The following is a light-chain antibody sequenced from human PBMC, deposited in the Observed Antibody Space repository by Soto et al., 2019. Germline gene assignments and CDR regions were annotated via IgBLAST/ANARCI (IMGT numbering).Light chain of an antibody. CDR2: GAS. CDR3: QQTYSAAWT. J-gene: IGKJ1*01. Sequence: DIQMTQSPSSLSASVGDRVTITCRARQTISNYVNWYQQKPGKAPNLLIDGASSLQSGVPARFSGSGSGTDFTLNISSLQPEDFATYYCQQTYSAAWTFGQGTKVDIK. CDR1: QTISNY. V-gene: IGKV1-39*01.